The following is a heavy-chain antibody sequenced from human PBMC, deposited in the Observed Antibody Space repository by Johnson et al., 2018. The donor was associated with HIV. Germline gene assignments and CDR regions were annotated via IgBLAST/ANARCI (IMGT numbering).Heavy chain of an antibody. Sequence: VQLVESGGGLVQPGRSLRLSCAASGFTFDDYAMNWVRQAPGKGLEWVSGINWNSGSIAYADSVKGRFTISRDNAKTSLYLQMNSLRPANSALYYCARDTYTHRTTVTESAFEIWGQGTMVTVSS. J-gene: IGHJ3*02. D-gene: IGHD4-11*01. V-gene: IGHV3-9*01. CDR2: INWNSGSI. CDR1: GFTFDDYA. CDR3: ARDTYTHRTTVTESAFEI.